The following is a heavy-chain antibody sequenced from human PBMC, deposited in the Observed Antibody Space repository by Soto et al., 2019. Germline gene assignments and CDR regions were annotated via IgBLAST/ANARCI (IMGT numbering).Heavy chain of an antibody. V-gene: IGHV3-23*01. Sequence: GGSLRLSCAASGFTFSSYAMSWVHQAPGKGLEWVSAISGSGGSTYYADSVKGRFTISRDNSKNTLYLQMNSLRAEDTAVYYCAKDRWYSSNYDYWGQGTLVTVSS. CDR1: GFTFSSYA. J-gene: IGHJ4*02. CDR2: ISGSGGST. D-gene: IGHD6-13*01. CDR3: AKDRWYSSNYDY.